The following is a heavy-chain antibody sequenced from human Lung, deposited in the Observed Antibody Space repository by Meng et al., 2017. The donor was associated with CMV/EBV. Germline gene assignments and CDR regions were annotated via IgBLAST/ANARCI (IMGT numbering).Heavy chain of an antibody. J-gene: IGHJ6*02. CDR1: GFHFSTYW. CDR2: INQDGSQR. CDR3: GRDIDV. Sequence: ESLKISSAASGFHFSTYWMSWVRQAPGKALEWVANINQDGSQRNYVDSVKGRFTISRDNAKNSMYLQMNSLRVEDTAVYYCGRDIDVWGQGPTVTVSS. V-gene: IGHV3-7*01.